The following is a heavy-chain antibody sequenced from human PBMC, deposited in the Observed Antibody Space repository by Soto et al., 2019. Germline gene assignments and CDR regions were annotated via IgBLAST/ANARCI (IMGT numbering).Heavy chain of an antibody. CDR2: ISGSGGST. Sequence: EVQLLESGGGLVQPGGSLRLSCAASGFTFSSYAMSWVRQAPGKGLEWVSAISGSGGSTYYADSVKGRFTISRDNSKNTLYLQMNSLRAEDTAVYYCAKDDLIYCSGGSCHGGIFDYWGQGTLVTVSS. CDR1: GFTFSSYA. D-gene: IGHD2-15*01. CDR3: AKDDLIYCSGGSCHGGIFDY. V-gene: IGHV3-23*01. J-gene: IGHJ4*02.